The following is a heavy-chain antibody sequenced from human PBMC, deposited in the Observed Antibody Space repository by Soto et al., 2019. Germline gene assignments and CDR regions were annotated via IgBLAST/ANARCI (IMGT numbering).Heavy chain of an antibody. CDR2: IYHSGTS. CDR1: GDSISSGGFS. D-gene: IGHD2-2*01. J-gene: IGHJ4*02. Sequence: SETLCLTCAVSGDSISSGGFSWSWIRQPPGKGLEWIGYIYHSGTSFYNPSLKSRVTISVDGSKNQFSLKVKSVTAADTAVYYCARGRLVPAVNFDYWGLGTLVTVSS. V-gene: IGHV4-30-2*01. CDR3: ARGRLVPAVNFDY.